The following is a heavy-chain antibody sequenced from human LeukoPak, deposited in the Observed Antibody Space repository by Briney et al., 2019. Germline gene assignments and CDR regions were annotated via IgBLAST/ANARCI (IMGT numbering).Heavy chain of an antibody. J-gene: IGHJ4*01. CDR1: GFTFSSYS. Sequence: PGGSLRLSCAASGFTFSSYSMNWVRQAPGKGLEWVSSISSSSSYIYYADSVKGRFTISRDNAKNSLYLQMNSLRAEDTAVYYCARGGAYDYVWGSYRHDYWGQEPWSPSPQ. CDR3: ARGGAYDYVWGSYRHDY. D-gene: IGHD3-16*02. CDR2: ISSSSSYI. V-gene: IGHV3-21*01.